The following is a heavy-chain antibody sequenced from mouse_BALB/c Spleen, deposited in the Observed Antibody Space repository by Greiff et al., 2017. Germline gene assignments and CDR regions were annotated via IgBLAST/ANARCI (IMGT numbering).Heavy chain of an antibody. CDR2: IWGDGST. CDR3: ARDYYGSRPDWYFDV. CDR1: GFSLTGYG. D-gene: IGHD1-1*01. Sequence: ESGPGLVAPSQSLSITCTVSGFSLTGYGVNWVRQPPGKGLEWLGMIWGDGSTDYNSALKSRLSISKDNSKSQVFLKMNSLQTDDTARYYCARDYYGSRPDWYFDVWGAGTTVTVSS. V-gene: IGHV2-6-7*01. J-gene: IGHJ1*01.